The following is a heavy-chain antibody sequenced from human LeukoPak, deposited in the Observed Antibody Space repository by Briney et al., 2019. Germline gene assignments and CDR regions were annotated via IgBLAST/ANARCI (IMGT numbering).Heavy chain of an antibody. J-gene: IGHJ4*02. Sequence: SVKVSCKASGFTFTSSAVQWVRQARGQRLEWIGWIVVGSGNTNYAQKFQERVTITRDMSTSTAYMELSSLRSEDTAVYYCAASPDYYDSSGYSSYFDYWGQGTLFTLSS. V-gene: IGHV1-58*01. CDR1: GFTFTSSA. CDR2: IVVGSGNT. CDR3: AASPDYYDSSGYSSYFDY. D-gene: IGHD3-22*01.